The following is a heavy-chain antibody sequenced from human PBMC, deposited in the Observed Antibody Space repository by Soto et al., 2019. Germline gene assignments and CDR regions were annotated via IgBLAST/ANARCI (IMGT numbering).Heavy chain of an antibody. D-gene: IGHD1-1*01. J-gene: IGHJ4*02. CDR3: ARGRYGDY. V-gene: IGHV1-18*01. CDR2: ISAHNGNT. Sequence: QVHLVQSGAEVKKPGASVKVSCKASGYTFTSYGITWVRQAPGQGLEWMGWISAHNGNTDYAQKLQDRVIVTRDTSTSTAYMELRSLGSDDTAVYYCARGRYGDYWGQGALVTVSS. CDR1: GYTFTSYG.